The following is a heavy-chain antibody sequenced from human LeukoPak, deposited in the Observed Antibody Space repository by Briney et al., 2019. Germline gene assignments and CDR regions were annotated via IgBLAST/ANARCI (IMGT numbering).Heavy chain of an antibody. Sequence: GGSLRLSCAASGFTSSSYGMHWVRQAPGKGLEWVAVISNDGSNKYYADSVKGRFTISRDNSKNTLYLQMNSLRAEDTAVYYCAKSMGFGAYYYYVMDVWGQGTTVTVSS. CDR1: GFTSSSYG. V-gene: IGHV3-30*18. CDR3: AKSMGFGAYYYYVMDV. CDR2: ISNDGSNK. J-gene: IGHJ6*02. D-gene: IGHD3-3*01.